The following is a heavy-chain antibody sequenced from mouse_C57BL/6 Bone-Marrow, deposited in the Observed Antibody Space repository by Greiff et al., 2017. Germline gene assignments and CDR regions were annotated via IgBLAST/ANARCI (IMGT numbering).Heavy chain of an antibody. D-gene: IGHD1-1*01. Sequence: LVESGAELVKPGASVKISCKASGYAFSSYWMNWVKQRPGKGLEWIGQIYPGDGDTNYNGKFKGKATLTADKSSSTAYMQLSSLTSEDSAVYFCARSYYGSRDYFDYWGQGTTLTVSS. V-gene: IGHV1-80*01. J-gene: IGHJ2*01. CDR3: ARSYYGSRDYFDY. CDR1: GYAFSSYW. CDR2: IYPGDGDT.